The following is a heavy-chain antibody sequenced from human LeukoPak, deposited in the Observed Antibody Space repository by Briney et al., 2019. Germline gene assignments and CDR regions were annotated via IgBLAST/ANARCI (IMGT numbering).Heavy chain of an antibody. CDR2: IIPIFGTA. D-gene: IGHD5-24*01. J-gene: IGHJ4*02. CDR3: ARDGNRRRDGYNFHFDY. V-gene: IGHV1-69*13. Sequence: SVKVSCKTSGYSFISYGISWVRQAPGQGLEWMGGIIPIFGTANYARKFQGRVTITADESTSTAYMELSSLRSEDTAVYYCARDGNRRRDGYNFHFDYWGQGTLVTVSS. CDR1: GYSFISYG.